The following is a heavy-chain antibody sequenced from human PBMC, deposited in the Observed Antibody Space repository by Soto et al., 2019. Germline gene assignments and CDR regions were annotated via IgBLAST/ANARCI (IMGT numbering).Heavy chain of an antibody. V-gene: IGHV1-69*06. CDR3: AAIAAAGTGGGY. CDR1: GGTFSSYA. Sequence: QVQLVQSGAEVKKPGSSVKVSCKASGGTFSSYAISWVRQAPGQGLEWMGGIIPLFGTANYAQKFQGRVTITADKSTRSASMELSSLRSEDTAVYYCAAIAAAGTGGGYWGQGTLVTVSS. D-gene: IGHD6-13*01. J-gene: IGHJ4*02. CDR2: IIPLFGTA.